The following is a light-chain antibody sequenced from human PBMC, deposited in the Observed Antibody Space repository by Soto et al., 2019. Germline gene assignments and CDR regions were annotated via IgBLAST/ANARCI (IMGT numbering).Light chain of an antibody. V-gene: IGKV4-1*01. CDR3: QQYYSTPPT. J-gene: IGKJ1*01. CDR1: QSVLYSSNNKNY. Sequence: DIVMTQSPDSLAVSLGERATINCKSSQSVLYSSNNKNYLAWYQQKPGQPPKLLINWASTRESGVPYRFSGSGSGTDFTLCISIRQAEDVAVYYCQQYYSTPPTFGQGTKVEIK. CDR2: WAS.